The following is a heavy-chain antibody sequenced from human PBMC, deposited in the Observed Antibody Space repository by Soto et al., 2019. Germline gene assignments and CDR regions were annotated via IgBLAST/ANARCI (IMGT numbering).Heavy chain of an antibody. V-gene: IGHV4-34*01. CDR2: INHSGST. D-gene: IGHD2-2*02. CDR3: ARLLYSWYTQSFDD. CDR1: GGSFSGYY. Sequence: SETLSLTCAVYGGSFSGYYWSWIRQPPGKGLEWIGEINHSGSTNYNPSLKSRVTISVDTSKNQFSLKLSSVTAADTAVYYCARLLYSWYTQSFDDWGQGTLVTVSS. J-gene: IGHJ4*02.